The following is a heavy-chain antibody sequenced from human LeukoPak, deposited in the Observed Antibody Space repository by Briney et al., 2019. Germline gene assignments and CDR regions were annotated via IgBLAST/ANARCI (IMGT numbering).Heavy chain of an antibody. CDR1: GFTFSSYA. CDR2: IYYSGST. V-gene: IGHV4-59*05. CDR3: ARPSSGSGY. J-gene: IGHJ4*02. Sequence: GSLRLSCAASGFTFSSYAMSWVRQAPGKGLEWIGSIYYSGSTYYNPSLKSRVTISVDTSKNQFSLKLSSVTAADTAVYYCARPSSGSGYWGQGTLVTVSS. D-gene: IGHD1-26*01.